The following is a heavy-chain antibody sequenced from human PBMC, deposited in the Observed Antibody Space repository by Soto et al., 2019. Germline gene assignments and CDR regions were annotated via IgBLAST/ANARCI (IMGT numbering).Heavy chain of an antibody. CDR1: GYTFTGYY. CDR2: INPSGGST. J-gene: IGHJ3*02. CDR3: ARIGGRNFDAFDI. D-gene: IGHD1-7*01. Sequence: ASVKVSCKASGYTFTGYYMHGVRQAPGQGLEWMGIINPSGGSTSYAQKFQGRVTMTRDTSTSTVYMELSSLRSEDTAVYYCARIGGRNFDAFDIWGQGTMVTVSS. V-gene: IGHV1-46*01.